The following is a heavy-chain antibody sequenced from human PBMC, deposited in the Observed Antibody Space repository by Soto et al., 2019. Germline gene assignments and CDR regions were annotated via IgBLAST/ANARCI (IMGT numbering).Heavy chain of an antibody. V-gene: IGHV4-59*01. D-gene: IGHD6-19*01. Sequence: QVQLQESGPGLVKPSETLSLTCAVSGDSISSYYCMWIRQPLGKGLGTIGYLYYGRSANYNPSLKSRVTLSVATSTNQCSLTLSSMTAAATAVFYWPLRGMAMVPDYWGQGTLITVS. CDR1: GDSISSYY. CDR2: LYYGRSA. CDR3: PLRGMAMVPDY. J-gene: IGHJ4*02.